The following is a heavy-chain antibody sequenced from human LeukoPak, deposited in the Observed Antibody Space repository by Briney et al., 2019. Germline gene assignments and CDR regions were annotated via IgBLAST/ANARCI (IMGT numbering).Heavy chain of an antibody. J-gene: IGHJ4*02. Sequence: GGSLRLSCAASGFTFDDYSMHWVRHGPGKGLEWVSVISWDGGSTSYADSVKGRFTISRDNSKNSLYLQMNSLRSEDSALYYCAKDRGGVDYSGQGTLVTVSS. CDR2: ISWDGGST. V-gene: IGHV3-43*01. CDR1: GFTFDDYS. D-gene: IGHD3-16*01. CDR3: AKDRGGVDY.